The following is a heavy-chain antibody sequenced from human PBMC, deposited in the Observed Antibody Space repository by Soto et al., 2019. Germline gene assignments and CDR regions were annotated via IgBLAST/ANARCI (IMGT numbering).Heavy chain of an antibody. J-gene: IGHJ3*02. Sequence: PGGSLRLSSTASGGPFVDYAMHWVRQAPGKGLEWVSGISWNSGSIGYADSVKGRFTISRDNAKNSLYLQMNSLRAEDTALYYCAKDSPYFGGEGDAFDIWGQGTMVTVSS. CDR1: GGPFVDYA. CDR3: AKDSPYFGGEGDAFDI. D-gene: IGHD3-16*01. V-gene: IGHV3-9*01. CDR2: ISWNSGSI.